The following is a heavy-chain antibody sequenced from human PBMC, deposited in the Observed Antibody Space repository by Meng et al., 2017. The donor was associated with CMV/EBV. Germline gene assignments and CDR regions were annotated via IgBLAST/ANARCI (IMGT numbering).Heavy chain of an antibody. J-gene: IGHJ4*02. CDR3: ARTGEYPTFDY. D-gene: IGHD2/OR15-2a*01. V-gene: IGHV4-30-4*08. CDR1: GGSISSGDYH. Sequence: QGQPQESGPGLVQPSQTLALTCIVSGGSISSGDYHWSWIRQPPGKGLEWIGYIYYSGSTYYNPSLKSRVTISVDTSKNQFSLKLSSVTAADTAVYYCARTGEYPTFDYWGQGTLVTVSS. CDR2: IYYSGST.